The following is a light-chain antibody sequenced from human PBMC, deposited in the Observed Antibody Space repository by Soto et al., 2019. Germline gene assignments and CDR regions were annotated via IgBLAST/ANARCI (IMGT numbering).Light chain of an antibody. J-gene: IGLJ1*01. Sequence: QSVLTQPASVSGSPGQSITISCTGTSSDVGDYNYVSWYLQHPGKAPNLMIYEVSNRPSGVSNRFSGSKSGNTASLTISGLQAEDEADYYCSSYTRSSPYVFGTGTKVTVL. CDR3: SSYTRSSPYV. CDR2: EVS. V-gene: IGLV2-14*01. CDR1: SSDVGDYNY.